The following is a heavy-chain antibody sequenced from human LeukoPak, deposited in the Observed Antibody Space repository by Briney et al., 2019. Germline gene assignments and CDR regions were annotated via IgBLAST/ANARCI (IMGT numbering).Heavy chain of an antibody. V-gene: IGHV3-48*01. CDR3: ARNFHRRLYDSSGYYPY. J-gene: IGHJ4*02. CDR1: GFTFSSYS. CDR2: ISSSSTTI. D-gene: IGHD3-22*01. Sequence: GGSLRLSCAASGFTFSSYSMNWARQAPGKGLECVSYISSSSTTIYYADSVKGRFTISRDNAKNSLYLQMNSLRAEDTAVYYCARNFHRRLYDSSGYYPYWGQGTLVTVSS.